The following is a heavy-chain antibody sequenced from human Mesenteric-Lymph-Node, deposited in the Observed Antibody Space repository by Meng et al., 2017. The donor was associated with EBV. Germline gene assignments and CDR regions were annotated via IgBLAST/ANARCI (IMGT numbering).Heavy chain of an antibody. V-gene: IGHV1-3*01. CDR3: ARELRNRDLNWFDP. CDR1: GYTFTSYA. CDR2: INAGNGNT. Sequence: QVQLVQSGAEVXXXXXSVKVSXXASGYTFTSYAMHWVRQAPGQRLEWMGWINAGNGNTKYSQKFQGGVTITRDTSASTAYMELSSLRSEDTAVYYCARELRNRDLNWFDPWGQGTLVTVSS. D-gene: IGHD4-17*01. J-gene: IGHJ5*02.